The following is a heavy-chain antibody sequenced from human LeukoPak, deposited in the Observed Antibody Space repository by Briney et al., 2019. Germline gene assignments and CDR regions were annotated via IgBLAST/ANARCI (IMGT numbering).Heavy chain of an antibody. CDR2: ISGSGGST. D-gene: IGHD3-9*01. J-gene: IGHJ4*02. Sequence: GGSLRLSCAASGFTFSSYAMSWVRQAPRKGLEWVSAISGSGGSTYYADSVKGRFTISRDNSKNTLYLQMNSLRAEDTAVYYCAKGDFDWLLSYFDYWGQGTLVTVSS. CDR1: GFTFSSYA. CDR3: AKGDFDWLLSYFDY. V-gene: IGHV3-23*01.